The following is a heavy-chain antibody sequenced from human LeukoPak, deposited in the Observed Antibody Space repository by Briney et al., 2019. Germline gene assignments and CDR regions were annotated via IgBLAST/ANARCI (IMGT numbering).Heavy chain of an antibody. CDR3: ARERGYNTGWYLDY. CDR1: GFISSSYW. D-gene: IGHD6-19*01. V-gene: IGHV3-74*01. Sequence: GGSLRLSCAASGFISSSYWMHWVRQPPGKGLVYIACINTDGFSTSYADSVKGRFTISRDNAKNTLYLQMNSLRDEDTAVYYCARERGYNTGWYLDYWGQGTRVTVSS. J-gene: IGHJ4*02. CDR2: INTDGFST.